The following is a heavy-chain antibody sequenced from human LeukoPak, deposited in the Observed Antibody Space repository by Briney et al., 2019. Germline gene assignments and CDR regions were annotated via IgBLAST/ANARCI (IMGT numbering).Heavy chain of an antibody. CDR2: IHHSGST. V-gene: IGHV4-4*02. J-gene: IGHJ4*02. CDR1: GGSISSCYW. Sequence: PSESLSLTCAVSGGSISSCYWRCGVRQPPGKGLWWVGEIHHSGSTNYNPSLKGRVTISVDKSKNQFSLKLSSVTAADAAVYYCGRDGSGSYEAYFDYWGQGNLVTVSS. CDR3: GRDGSGSYEAYFDY. D-gene: IGHD3-10*01.